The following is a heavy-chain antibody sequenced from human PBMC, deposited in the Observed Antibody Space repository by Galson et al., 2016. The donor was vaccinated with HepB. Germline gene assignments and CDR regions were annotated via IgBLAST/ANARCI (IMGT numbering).Heavy chain of an antibody. CDR1: GFSLSKYD. CDR3: ARAPRYYQYYGMDV. J-gene: IGHJ6*02. D-gene: IGHD2-21*01. V-gene: IGHV3-13*01. Sequence: SLRLSCAASGFSLSKYDMHWVRQETGKGLEWVSGIGTAGDTYYPGSVKGRFTIPREDAKNSFYLQMNSLRAGDTAIYYCARAPRYYQYYGMDVWGQGTTVTVSS. CDR2: IGTAGDT.